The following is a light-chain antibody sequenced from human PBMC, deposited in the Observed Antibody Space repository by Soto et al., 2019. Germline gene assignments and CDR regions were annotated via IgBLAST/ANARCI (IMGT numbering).Light chain of an antibody. J-gene: IGLJ1*01. CDR3: QSYDSSLSGYV. CDR1: SSNIGACYD. V-gene: IGLV1-40*01. CDR2: TNS. Sequence: QSVLTQPPSVSGAPGQRVTISCTGSSSNIGACYDVHWYQQLPGTAPKLLIYTNSIRPSGVPGRFSGSKSGTSASLAITGLQAEDEADYFCQSYDSSLSGYVFGTGTKVTVL.